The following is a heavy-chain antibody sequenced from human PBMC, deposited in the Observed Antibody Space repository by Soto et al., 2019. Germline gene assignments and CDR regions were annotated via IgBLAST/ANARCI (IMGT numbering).Heavy chain of an antibody. Sequence: PGGSLRLSCASSVFIFDQYSMHWVRQVPGKVLEWVSGISYEVGYIGYADSVKGRFIISIDNAKTSLYLQMNSLAPEDTAFYYCAKGPYSIDIPNFDSWGQGALVTVSS. D-gene: IGHD6-13*01. CDR1: VFIFDQYS. V-gene: IGHV3-9*01. J-gene: IGHJ4*02. CDR3: AKGPYSIDIPNFDS. CDR2: ISYEVGYI.